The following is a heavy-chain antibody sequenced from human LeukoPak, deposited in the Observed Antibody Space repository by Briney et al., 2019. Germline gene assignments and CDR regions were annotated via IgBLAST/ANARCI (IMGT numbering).Heavy chain of an antibody. CDR3: ASGYSYDLFDY. V-gene: IGHV4-38-2*02. CDR2: IYHSGST. CDR1: GYSISSGYY. Sequence: PSETLSLTCTVSGYSISSGYYWGWIRQPPGKGLEWIGSIYHSGSTYYNPSLKSRVTISVDTSKNQFSLKLSSVTAADTAAYYCASGYSYDLFDYWGQGTLVTVSS. J-gene: IGHJ4*02. D-gene: IGHD5-18*01.